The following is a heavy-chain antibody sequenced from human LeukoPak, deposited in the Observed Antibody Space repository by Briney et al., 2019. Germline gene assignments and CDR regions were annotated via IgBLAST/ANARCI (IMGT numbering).Heavy chain of an antibody. V-gene: IGHV1-2*02. CDR1: GYSFTAYY. J-gene: IGHJ4*02. CDR3: ATGVATAYTY. D-gene: IGHD5-18*01. Sequence: ASVQVSCKASGYSFTAYYIHWVRQAPGQGLEWMAWINPDSGDSYSAPQFQGRVTMNRDTSISTASLDLTWLSSDDTAVYYCATGVATAYTYWGQGTLVTVSS. CDR2: INPDSGDS.